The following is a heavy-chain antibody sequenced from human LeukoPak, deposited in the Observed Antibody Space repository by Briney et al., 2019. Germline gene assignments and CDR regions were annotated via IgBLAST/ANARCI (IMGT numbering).Heavy chain of an antibody. Sequence: GGSLRLSCAASGLTVSSNYMSWVRQAPGKGLEWVSVIYSGGSTYYADSVKGRFTISIDNSKNTLYLQMNSLRAEDTAVYYCARDSRCSGGSCYSGYWGQGTLVTVSS. CDR1: GLTVSSNY. CDR3: ARDSRCSGGSCYSGY. V-gene: IGHV3-66*01. CDR2: IYSGGST. J-gene: IGHJ4*02. D-gene: IGHD2-15*01.